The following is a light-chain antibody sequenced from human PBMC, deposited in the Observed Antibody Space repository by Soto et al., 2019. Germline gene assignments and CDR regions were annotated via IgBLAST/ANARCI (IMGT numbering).Light chain of an antibody. CDR2: DAY. CDR3: QQYDSYSWT. V-gene: IGKV1-5*01. Sequence: DIQMTQSPSTLSASVGDRVTITCRASQTISSWLAWYQQLPGKAPKLLIYDAYTLETGVPSRFSGSGSGTDFTLTISSLQADDFATYYCQQYDSYSWTCGQGTKVEV. J-gene: IGKJ1*01. CDR1: QTISSW.